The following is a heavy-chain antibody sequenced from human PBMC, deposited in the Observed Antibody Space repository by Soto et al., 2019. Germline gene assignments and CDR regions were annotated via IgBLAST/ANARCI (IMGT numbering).Heavy chain of an antibody. CDR3: AREVPPSTYYDFWSDRWYYFDY. J-gene: IGHJ4*02. V-gene: IGHV1-3*01. CDR2: INAGNGNT. D-gene: IGHD3-3*01. CDR1: GYTLTSYA. Sequence: ASVKACCKAPGYTLTSYAMQWVRQATGQRLEWMGWINAGNGNTKYSQKFQGRVTITRDTSASTAYMELSSLRSEDTAVYYCAREVPPSTYYDFWSDRWYYFDYWGQGTLVTVSS.